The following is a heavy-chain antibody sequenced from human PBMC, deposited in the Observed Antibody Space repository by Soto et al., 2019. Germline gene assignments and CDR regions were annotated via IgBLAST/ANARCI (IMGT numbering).Heavy chain of an antibody. D-gene: IGHD6-19*01. Sequence: GASVKVSCKTSGYTFTGYYMHWVRRAPGQGLEWMGWINPNSGGTNYAQKFQGRVTMTRDTSISTAYMELSRLRSDDTAVDYCARDSASTQVGCYSGIDVGGQGSADTVSS. J-gene: IGHJ6*02. CDR2: INPNSGGT. CDR3: ARDSASTQVGCYSGIDV. V-gene: IGHV1-2*02. CDR1: GYTFTGYY.